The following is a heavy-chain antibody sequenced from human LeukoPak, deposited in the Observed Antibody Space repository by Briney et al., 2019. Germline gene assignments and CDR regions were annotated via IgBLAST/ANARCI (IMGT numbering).Heavy chain of an antibody. CDR2: HYSGGST. J-gene: IGHJ1*01. CDR3: AREASIGGSNDAD. CDR1: GITVSSNY. V-gene: IGHV3-53*01. D-gene: IGHD4-23*01. Sequence: GGSLSVPHAACGITVSSNYLSCVRQAPGKGLEWVSVHYSGGSTKYADSVDARFTISTDNSKNTPYLQMDSLRAEDTAVYYCAREASIGGSNDADWGQGILAT.